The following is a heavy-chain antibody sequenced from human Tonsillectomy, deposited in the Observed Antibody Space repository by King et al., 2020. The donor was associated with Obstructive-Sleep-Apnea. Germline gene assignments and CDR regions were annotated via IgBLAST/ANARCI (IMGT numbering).Heavy chain of an antibody. CDR3: AGGIGWYEIDS. D-gene: IGHD6-19*01. V-gene: IGHV3-30*04. J-gene: IGHJ4*02. Sequence: VQLVESGGGVVQPGRSLRLSCAASGFTFSSYAMHWVRQAPGKGLEWVAVISFDGSNKYYADSVKGRFTISRDNSKNTLYLQMNSLRAEDTAVYYCAGGIGWYEIDSWGQGTLVTASS. CDR2: ISFDGSNK. CDR1: GFTFSSYA.